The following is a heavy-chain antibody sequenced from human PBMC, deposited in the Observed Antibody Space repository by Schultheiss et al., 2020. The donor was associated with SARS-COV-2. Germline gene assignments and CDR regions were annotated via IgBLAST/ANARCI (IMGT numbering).Heavy chain of an antibody. CDR2: IYYSGST. D-gene: IGHD6-13*01. CDR1: GGSISSFY. CDR3: ARQIAAAAWYFDY. Sequence: SETLSLTCTVSGGSISSFYWSWIRQPPGKGLEWIGCIYYSGSTNYNPSLKSRVTISVDTSKNQFSLKLSSVTAADTAVYYCARQIAAAAWYFDYWGQGTLVTVSS. J-gene: IGHJ4*02. V-gene: IGHV4-59*12.